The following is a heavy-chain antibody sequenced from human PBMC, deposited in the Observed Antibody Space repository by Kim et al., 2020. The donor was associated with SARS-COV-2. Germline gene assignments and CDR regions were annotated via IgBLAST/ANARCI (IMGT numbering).Heavy chain of an antibody. J-gene: IGHJ4*02. D-gene: IGHD6-13*01. CDR1: GFIVSSSY. V-gene: IGHV3-66*04. Sequence: GGSLRLSCAASGFIVSSSYMSWVRQAPGKGLEWVSVIYRGGNTYYAESVKGRVTISRNNTKNTMYLQMNSLRVEDTAVYYCARRYNNNWGFDYWGQGTLVTVSS. CDR3: ARRYNNNWGFDY. CDR2: IYRGGNT.